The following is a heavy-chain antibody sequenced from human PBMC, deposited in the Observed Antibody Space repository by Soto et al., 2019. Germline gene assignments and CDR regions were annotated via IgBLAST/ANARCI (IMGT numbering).Heavy chain of an antibody. CDR2: IIPIFGTA. CDR1: GGTFSSYA. J-gene: IGHJ6*03. Sequence: EASVKVSCKASGGTFSSYAISWVRQAPGQGLEWMGGIIPIFGTANYAQKFQGRVTITADESTSTAYMELRSLRSDDTAVYYCARDRGVAPPVAGNTHYYYYMDVWGKGTTVTVSS. D-gene: IGHD6-19*01. CDR3: ARDRGVAPPVAGNTHYYYYMDV. V-gene: IGHV1-69*13.